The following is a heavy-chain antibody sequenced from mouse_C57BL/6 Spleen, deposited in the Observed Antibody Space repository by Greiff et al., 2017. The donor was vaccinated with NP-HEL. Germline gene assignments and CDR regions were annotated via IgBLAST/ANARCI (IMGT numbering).Heavy chain of an antibody. CDR3: ARRGYYYGSSYRGAMDY. CDR2: ISNGGGST. V-gene: IGHV5-12*01. CDR1: GFTFSDYY. J-gene: IGHJ4*01. Sequence: DVMLVESGGGLVQPGGSLKLSCAASGFTFSDYYMYWVRQTPEKRLEWVAYISNGGGSTYYPDTVKGRFTISRDNAKNTLYLQMRRLKSEDTAMYYCARRGYYYGSSYRGAMDYWGQGTSVTVSS. D-gene: IGHD1-1*01.